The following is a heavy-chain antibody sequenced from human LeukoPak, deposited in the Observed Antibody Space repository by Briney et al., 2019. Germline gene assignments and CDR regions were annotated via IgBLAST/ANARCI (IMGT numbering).Heavy chain of an antibody. D-gene: IGHD5-24*01. CDR3: ATDATIEGFFDY. CDR2: FDPDEGKT. Sequence: ASVKVSCKVSGYTVAELSIHWVRQAPGKGLEWMGGFDPDEGKTFYAPKFQGRVTLTEDTSIDTAYLEMSRLRAEDTAVYYCATDATIEGFFDYWGQGTLVTVSS. V-gene: IGHV1-24*01. J-gene: IGHJ4*02. CDR1: GYTVAELS.